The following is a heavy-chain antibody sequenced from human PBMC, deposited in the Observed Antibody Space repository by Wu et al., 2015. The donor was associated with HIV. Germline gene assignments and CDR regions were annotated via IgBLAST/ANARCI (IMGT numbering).Heavy chain of an antibody. CDR3: VRRQNWNLNNYYFDY. D-gene: IGHD1-1*01. J-gene: IGHJ4*02. CDR2: INDDTGDT. V-gene: IGHV1-2*02. Sequence: QVQLVQSGAEVKKPGSSVKVSCRTSGGTFSNHVFTWVRQAPGQGLEWMGWINDDTGDTRYAQKFEGRVTMTRDTSISTGYMELRRLTSDDLAVYFCVRRQNWNLNNYYFDYWGQGTLVTVSS. CDR1: GGTFSNHV.